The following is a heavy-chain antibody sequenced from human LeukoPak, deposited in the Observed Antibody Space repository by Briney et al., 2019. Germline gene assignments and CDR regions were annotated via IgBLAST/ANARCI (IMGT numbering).Heavy chain of an antibody. CDR2: IFSPGST. CDR3: ARDKEYYDSSGYYYAFDY. J-gene: IGHJ4*02. CDR1: GFTVSDNY. V-gene: IGHV3-53*01. D-gene: IGHD3-22*01. Sequence: PGGSLRLSCAASGFTVSDNYMSWVRQAPGKGLEWVSVIFSPGSTYYADSVKGRFTISRDNSKNTLYLQMNSLRAEDTAVYYCARDKEYYDSSGYYYAFDYWGQGTLVTVSS.